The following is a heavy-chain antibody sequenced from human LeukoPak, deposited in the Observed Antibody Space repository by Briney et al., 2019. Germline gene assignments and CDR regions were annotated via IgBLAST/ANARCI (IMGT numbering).Heavy chain of an antibody. Sequence: SVKVSCKASGGTFSSYAISWVRQAPGQGLEWMGGIIPIFGTANYAQKFQGRVTITADESTSTAYMELSSPRSEDTAVYYCARADGYGNYYFDYWGQGTLVTVSS. CDR2: IIPIFGTA. V-gene: IGHV1-69*13. J-gene: IGHJ4*02. CDR1: GGTFSSYA. CDR3: ARADGYGNYYFDY. D-gene: IGHD5-24*01.